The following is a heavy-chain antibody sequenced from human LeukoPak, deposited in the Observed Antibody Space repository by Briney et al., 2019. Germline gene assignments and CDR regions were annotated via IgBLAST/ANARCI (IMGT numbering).Heavy chain of an antibody. CDR1: GGSISSYY. V-gene: IGHV4-4*07. CDR2: IYTSGST. D-gene: IGHD2-2*01. Sequence: SETLSLTCTVSGGSISSYYWSWIRQPAGKGLEWIGRIYTSGSTNYNPSLKSRVTMSVDTSKNQFSLKLSSVTAADTAVYYCARDIGYCSSTSCYPWFDPWGQGTLVTVSS. J-gene: IGHJ5*02. CDR3: ARDIGYCSSTSCYPWFDP.